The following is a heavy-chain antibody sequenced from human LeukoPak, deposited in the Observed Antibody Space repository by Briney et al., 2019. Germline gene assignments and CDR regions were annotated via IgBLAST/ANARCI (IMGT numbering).Heavy chain of an antibody. V-gene: IGHV4-61*01. CDR2: DYCGGNT. CDR3: ARDHFGSLDS. Sequence: SETLSLTCTVSGCSVTTDSYCWGWIRQPPGKGLEWIGYDYCGGNTNYDPSLKRRVTISVDTSKNQFSLTLTSVTAADTAVYFCARDHFGSLDSWGQGILVTVSS. J-gene: IGHJ4*02. D-gene: IGHD3-10*01. CDR1: GCSVTTDSYC.